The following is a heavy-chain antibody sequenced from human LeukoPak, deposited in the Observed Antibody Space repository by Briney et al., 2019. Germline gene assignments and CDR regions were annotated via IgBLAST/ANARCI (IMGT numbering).Heavy chain of an antibody. CDR3: ARDSREYYYYYYMDV. J-gene: IGHJ6*03. Sequence: GRSLRLSCAASGFTFSSYAMHWVRQAPGKGLEWVSSISSSSSYIYYADSVKGRFTISRDNAKNSLYLQMNSLRAEDTAVYYCARDSREYYYYYYMDVWGKGTTVTVSS. V-gene: IGHV3-21*01. CDR1: GFTFSSYA. CDR2: ISSSSSYI.